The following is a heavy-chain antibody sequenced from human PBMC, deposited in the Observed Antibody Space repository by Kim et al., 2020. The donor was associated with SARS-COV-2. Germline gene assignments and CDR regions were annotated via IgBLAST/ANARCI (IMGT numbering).Heavy chain of an antibody. Sequence: GGSLRLSCTASGFTFGDYAMSWFRQATGKGLEWVGFIRSKAYGGTTEYAASVKGRFTISRDDSKSIAYLQMNSLKTEDTAVYYCTRWWLLAFFDYWGQGTLVTVSS. J-gene: IGHJ4*02. CDR2: IRSKAYGGTT. D-gene: IGHD5-12*01. V-gene: IGHV3-49*03. CDR3: TRWWLLAFFDY. CDR1: GFTFGDYA.